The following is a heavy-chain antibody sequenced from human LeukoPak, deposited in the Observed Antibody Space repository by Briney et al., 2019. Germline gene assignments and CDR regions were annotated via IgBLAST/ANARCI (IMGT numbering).Heavy chain of an antibody. CDR1: GGSISSYS. CDR3: ARHVYCTNGICSDY. Sequence: SETLSLTCTVSGGSISSYSWSWIRQLPGRGLEWIGYLYYSGSTNYNPSLKSRVTMSVDTSKNQFSLKLSSVTAADTAVYYCARHVYCTNGICSDYWGQGTLVTVSS. V-gene: IGHV4-59*08. J-gene: IGHJ4*02. D-gene: IGHD2-8*01. CDR2: LYYSGST.